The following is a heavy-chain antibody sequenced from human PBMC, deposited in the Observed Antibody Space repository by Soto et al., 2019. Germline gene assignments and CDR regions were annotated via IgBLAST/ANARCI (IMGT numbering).Heavy chain of an antibody. CDR2: ISDSGDST. Sequence: GSLRFSCAASGFTFRSYGMIWVRKAPGKGLEWVSAISDSGDSTFYADSVKGRFTISRDNFKNTLYLQMNSLRAEDTAVYYCAKDPKRRDGYKVDAFDVWGQGTMVTVSS. CDR3: AKDPKRRDGYKVDAFDV. V-gene: IGHV3-23*01. D-gene: IGHD2-21*01. CDR1: GFTFRSYG. J-gene: IGHJ3*01.